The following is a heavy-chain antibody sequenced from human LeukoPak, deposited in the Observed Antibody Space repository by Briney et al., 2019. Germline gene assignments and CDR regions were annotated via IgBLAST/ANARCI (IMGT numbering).Heavy chain of an antibody. CDR1: GFTFSSYS. CDR2: ISSSSSSYI. D-gene: IGHD3-22*01. V-gene: IGHV3-21*01. J-gene: IGHJ4*02. Sequence: GGSLRLSCAASGFTFSSYSMNWVRQAPGKGLGWVSSISSSSSSYIYYADSVKGRFTISRDNAKNSLYLQMNSLRAEDTAVYYCARDNPTSNYYDSSGKYRGDYWGQGTLVTVSS. CDR3: ARDNPTSNYYDSSGKYRGDY.